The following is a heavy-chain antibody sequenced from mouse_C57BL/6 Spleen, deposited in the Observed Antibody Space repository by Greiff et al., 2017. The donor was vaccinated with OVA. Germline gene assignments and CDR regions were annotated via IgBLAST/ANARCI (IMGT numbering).Heavy chain of an antibody. CDR2: IRSKSNNYAT. D-gene: IGHD1-1*01. J-gene: IGHJ4*01. Sequence: DVKLVESGGGLVQPKGSLKLSCAASGFSFNTYAMNWVRQAPGKGLEWVARIRSKSNNYATYYADSVKDRFTISRDDSESMLYLQMNNLKTEDTAMYYCVRHYYYGSSYYAMDYWGQGTSVTVSS. CDR3: VRHYYYGSSYYAMDY. V-gene: IGHV10-1*01. CDR1: GFSFNTYA.